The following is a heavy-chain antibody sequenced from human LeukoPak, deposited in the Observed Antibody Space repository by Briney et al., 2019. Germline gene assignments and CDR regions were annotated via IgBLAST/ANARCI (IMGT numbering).Heavy chain of an antibody. V-gene: IGHV4-4*07. CDR3: ARRTDSGYSSSSSAFDV. CDR1: GGSISGYY. D-gene: IGHD6-6*01. J-gene: IGHJ3*01. Sequence: SETLSLTRNVSGGSISGYYWSWIRHPAGKGLEWIGRIYTSGSTKYNPSLKSRVTMYVDTSKSQFSLKLTSVTAADTAVYSCARRTDSGYSSSSSAFDVWGQGTMVTVSS. CDR2: IYTSGST.